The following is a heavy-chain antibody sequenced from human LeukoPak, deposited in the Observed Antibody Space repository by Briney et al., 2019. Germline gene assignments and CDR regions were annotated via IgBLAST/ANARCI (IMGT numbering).Heavy chain of an antibody. Sequence: GASLKISCKGSGYSFTNYWIGWVRQMPGKGLEWMGGIYPGDSDTRYSPSFQGQVTISADKSISTAYLQWSSLKASDTALYYCARPSSSWYDNFDYWGQGTLVNVSS. V-gene: IGHV5-51*01. D-gene: IGHD6-13*01. CDR3: ARPSSSWYDNFDY. CDR2: IYPGDSDT. J-gene: IGHJ4*02. CDR1: GYSFTNYW.